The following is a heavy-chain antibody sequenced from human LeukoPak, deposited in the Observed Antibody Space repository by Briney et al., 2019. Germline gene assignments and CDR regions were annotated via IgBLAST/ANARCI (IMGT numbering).Heavy chain of an antibody. D-gene: IGHD3-10*01. CDR1: GGTFSSYA. V-gene: IGHV1-69*13. J-gene: IGHJ6*03. CDR2: IIPIFGTV. CDR3: ARGVTYYGSGSYYNYYYYMDV. Sequence: SVKVSCKASGGTFSSYAISWVRQAPGQGLEWMGGIIPIFGTVNYAQKFQGRVTITADESTSTAYMELSSLRSDDTAVYYCARGVTYYGSGSYYNYYYYMDVWGKGTTVTISS.